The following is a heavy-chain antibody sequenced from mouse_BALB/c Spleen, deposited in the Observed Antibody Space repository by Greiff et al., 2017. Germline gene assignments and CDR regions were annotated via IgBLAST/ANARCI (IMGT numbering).Heavy chain of an antibody. V-gene: IGHV5-9-4*01. D-gene: IGHD1-1*01. Sequence: EVNLVESGGGLVKPGGSLKLSCAASGFTFSSYAMSWVRQSPEKRLEWVAEISSGGSYTYYPDTVTGRFTISRDNAKNTLYLEMSSLRSEDTAMYYCAREITTGVGAMDYWGQGTTVTVSS. CDR2: ISSGGSYT. CDR3: AREITTGVGAMDY. CDR1: GFTFSSYA. J-gene: IGHJ4*01.